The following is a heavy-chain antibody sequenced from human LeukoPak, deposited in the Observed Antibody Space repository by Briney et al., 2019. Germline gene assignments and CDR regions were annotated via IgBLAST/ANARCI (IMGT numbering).Heavy chain of an antibody. D-gene: IGHD2-2*01. V-gene: IGHV3-23*01. CDR2: ISGSGGST. Sequence: GGSLRLSCTASGFTFSSYGMSWVRQAPGKGLEWVSAISGSGGSTYYADSVKGRFTISRDNSKNTLYLQMNSLRAEDTAVYYCAKANPSYQLLSSFDYWGQGTLVTVSS. J-gene: IGHJ4*02. CDR1: GFTFSSYG. CDR3: AKANPSYQLLSSFDY.